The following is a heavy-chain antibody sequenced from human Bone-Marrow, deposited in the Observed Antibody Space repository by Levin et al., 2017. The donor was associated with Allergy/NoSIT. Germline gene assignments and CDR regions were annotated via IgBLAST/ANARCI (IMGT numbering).Heavy chain of an antibody. V-gene: IGHV3-21*01. D-gene: IGHD2-15*01. CDR2: ISSSSSYI. CDR1: GFTFSSYS. J-gene: IGHJ4*02. Sequence: PGGSLRLSCAASGFTFSSYSMNWVRQAPGKGLEWVSSISSSSSYIYYADSVKGRFTISRDNAKNSLYLQMNSLRAEDTAVYYCARDRDSGSVGTFDYWGQGTLVTVSS. CDR3: ARDRDSGSVGTFDY.